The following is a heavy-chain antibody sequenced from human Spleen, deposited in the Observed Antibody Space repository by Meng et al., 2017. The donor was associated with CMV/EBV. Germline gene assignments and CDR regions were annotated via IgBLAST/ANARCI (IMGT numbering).Heavy chain of an antibody. CDR3: AKGGAAALYNWFDP. V-gene: IGHV1-69*05. J-gene: IGHJ5*02. Sequence: ASGGPSRNYALSWVRQAPGQGLEWMGAIIPIYATSNYAQKFQGRVTITTDESTTTAYMELSSLTSEDTAAYYCAKGGAAALYNWFDPWGQGTLVTVSS. D-gene: IGHD6-13*01. CDR1: GGPSRNYA. CDR2: IIPIYATS.